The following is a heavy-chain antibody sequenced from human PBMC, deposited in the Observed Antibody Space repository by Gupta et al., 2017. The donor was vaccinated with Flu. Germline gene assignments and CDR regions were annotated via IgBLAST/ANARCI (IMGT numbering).Heavy chain of an antibody. CDR3: ARDRAMEDY. Sequence: GFTFSRYWMNWGRQDPGRGLEWVAKINQDGSEKNYVDSVKGRFTIARDNAKNALALQMDSLRAEDTALYYCARDRAMEDYWGQGTLVTVSS. D-gene: IGHD5-18*01. J-gene: IGHJ4*02. CDR2: INQDGSEK. V-gene: IGHV3-7*01. CDR1: GFTFSRYW.